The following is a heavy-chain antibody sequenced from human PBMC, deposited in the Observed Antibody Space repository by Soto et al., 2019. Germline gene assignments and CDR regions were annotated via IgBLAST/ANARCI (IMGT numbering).Heavy chain of an antibody. CDR2: IYHSGSA. Sequence: QVQLQESGPGLVKPSGTLSLTCVVSGGSISTSNWWSWVRQPPGKGLEWIGEIYHSGSANYNPSRKSRVTISVDKSKNQFSLKVTSVTAADTAVYYCARKDYTPPYSMDVWGQGTTVTVSS. D-gene: IGHD4-4*01. J-gene: IGHJ6*02. V-gene: IGHV4-4*02. CDR1: GGSISTSNW. CDR3: ARKDYTPPYSMDV.